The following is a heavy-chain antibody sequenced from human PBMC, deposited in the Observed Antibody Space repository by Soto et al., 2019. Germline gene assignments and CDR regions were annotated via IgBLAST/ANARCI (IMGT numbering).Heavy chain of an antibody. Sequence: SETLSLTCAVYGGSFSGYYWSWIRQPPGKGLEWIGEINHSGSTNYNPSLKSRVTISVDTSKNQFSLKLSSVTAADTAVYYCARVKRRYMGYGYGDLDYWGQGTLVTVSS. CDR3: ARVKRRYMGYGYGDLDY. V-gene: IGHV4-34*01. CDR1: GGSFSGYY. CDR2: INHSGST. J-gene: IGHJ4*02. D-gene: IGHD5-18*01.